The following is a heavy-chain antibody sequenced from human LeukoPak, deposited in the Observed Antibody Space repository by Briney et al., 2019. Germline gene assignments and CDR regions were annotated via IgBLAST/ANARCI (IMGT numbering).Heavy chain of an antibody. CDR1: GGSISSSSYY. CDR2: IYYSGST. CDR3: ASHTTRDTAMVKGAFDI. V-gene: IGHV4-39*07. Sequence: SETLSLTCTVSGGSISSSSYYWGWIRQPPGKGLEWIGSIYYSGSTYYNPSLKSRVTISVDTSKNQFSLKLSSVTAADTAVYYCASHTTRDTAMVKGAFDIWGRGTMVTVSS. J-gene: IGHJ3*02. D-gene: IGHD5-18*01.